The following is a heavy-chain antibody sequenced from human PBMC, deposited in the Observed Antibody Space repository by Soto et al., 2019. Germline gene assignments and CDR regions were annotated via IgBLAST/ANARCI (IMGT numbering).Heavy chain of an antibody. Sequence: GGSLRLSCAASGFTVSSNYMSWVRQAPGKGLEWVSVIYSGGSTYYADSVKGRFTISRDNSKNTLYLQMNSLRAEDTAVYYCARDSGPTRSYGMDVWGQGTTVTVSS. CDR1: GFTVSSNY. D-gene: IGHD1-1*01. V-gene: IGHV3-53*01. J-gene: IGHJ6*02. CDR3: ARDSGPTRSYGMDV. CDR2: IYSGGST.